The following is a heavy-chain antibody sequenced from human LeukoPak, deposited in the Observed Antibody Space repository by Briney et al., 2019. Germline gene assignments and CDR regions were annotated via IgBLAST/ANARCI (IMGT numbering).Heavy chain of an antibody. V-gene: IGHV1-2*02. CDR3: ARDRPGRYCSSTSCYTASPFDP. D-gene: IGHD2-2*02. CDR2: INPNSGGT. J-gene: IGHJ5*02. Sequence: ASVKVSCKASGYTFTGYYMHWVRQAPGQGLEWMGWINPNSGGTNYAQKFQGRVTMTRDTSISTAYMELNRLRSEDTAVYYCARDRPGRYCSSTSCYTASPFDPWGQGTLVTVSS. CDR1: GYTFTGYY.